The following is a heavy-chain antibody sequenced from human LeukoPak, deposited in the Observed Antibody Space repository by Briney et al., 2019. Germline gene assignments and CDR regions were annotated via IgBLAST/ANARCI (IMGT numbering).Heavy chain of an antibody. V-gene: IGHV4-39*01. Sequence: PSETLSLTCTVSGGSIRSSNYCWSWIRQPPGKELEWIASIPYGGSTYYNPSLKSQVTISVDTSKNQFSLRLNSVTAADTAVYFCARYVVYGSGTYYFDYWGQGSLVTVSS. CDR3: ARYVVYGSGTYYFDY. CDR1: GGSIRSSNYC. J-gene: IGHJ4*02. D-gene: IGHD3-10*01. CDR2: IPYGGST.